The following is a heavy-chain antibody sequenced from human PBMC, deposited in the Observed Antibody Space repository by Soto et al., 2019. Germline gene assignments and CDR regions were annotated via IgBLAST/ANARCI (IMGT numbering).Heavy chain of an antibody. Sequence: TLSLTCTVSGGSISSYYWSWIRQPPGKGLEWIGYIYYSGNTNYAQKFQERVTITRDMSTSTAYMELSSLRSEDTAVYYCATGDSKVHSSSWLDYWGQGTLVTVSS. CDR3: ATGDSKVHSSSWLDY. V-gene: IGHV4-59*03. CDR1: GGSISSYY. CDR2: IYYSGNT. J-gene: IGHJ4*02. D-gene: IGHD6-13*01.